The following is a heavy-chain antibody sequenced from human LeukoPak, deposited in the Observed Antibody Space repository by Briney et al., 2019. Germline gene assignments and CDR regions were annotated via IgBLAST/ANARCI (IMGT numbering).Heavy chain of an antibody. CDR1: GFTFSSYG. Sequence: GGSLRLSCAASGFTFSSYGMHWVRQAPGKGLEWEAVIWYDGSNKYYADSVKGRFTISRDNAKNSLYLQMNSLRDEDTAVYYCALKDTAMVTYDYWGQGTLVTVSS. V-gene: IGHV3-33*01. CDR3: ALKDTAMVTYDY. J-gene: IGHJ4*02. D-gene: IGHD5-18*01. CDR2: IWYDGSNK.